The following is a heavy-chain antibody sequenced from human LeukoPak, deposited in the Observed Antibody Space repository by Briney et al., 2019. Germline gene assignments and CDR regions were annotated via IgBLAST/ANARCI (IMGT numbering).Heavy chain of an antibody. Sequence: PGRSLRLSCAASGFTFDDYAMHWVRQAPGKGLEWVSGISWNSGSIGYADSVKGRFTISRDNAKNSLYLQMNSLRAEDTALYYCAKEYLYCSSTSCYEKGLNDWGQGTLVTVSS. V-gene: IGHV3-9*01. CDR2: ISWNSGSI. CDR3: AKEYLYCSSTSCYEKGLND. D-gene: IGHD2-2*01. J-gene: IGHJ4*02. CDR1: GFTFDDYA.